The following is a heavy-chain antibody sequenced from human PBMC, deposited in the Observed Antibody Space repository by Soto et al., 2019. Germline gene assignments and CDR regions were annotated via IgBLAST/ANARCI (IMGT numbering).Heavy chain of an antibody. J-gene: IGHJ4*02. V-gene: IGHV3-23*01. CDR1: GFMFSSYA. CDR2: ISGSGGST. D-gene: IGHD2-21*02. Sequence: GGSLRFSCRVSGFMFSSYAMTWVRQVPGKGLEWVSSISGSGGSTYYSDSVRGRFTISRDNSKKVLYLEMNRLKGDDTAVYFCAKDGSWGDHYYFDNWGQGTLVTVSS. CDR3: AKDGSWGDHYYFDN.